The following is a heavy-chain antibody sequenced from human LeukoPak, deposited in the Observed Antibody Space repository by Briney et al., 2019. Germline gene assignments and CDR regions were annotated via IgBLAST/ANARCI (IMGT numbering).Heavy chain of an antibody. CDR3: ARDFLQGTRGNTGGSFDY. J-gene: IGHJ4*02. V-gene: IGHV4-39*07. D-gene: IGHD3-16*01. CDR1: GDTISTSFYY. Sequence: SQTLSLTCTVSGDTISTSFYYWDWIRQPPGKGLEWIGGIFYSGTTYYNPSLKSRVTMSVDTSKNQFSLKLSSVTAADTAVYYCARDFLQGTRGNTGGSFDYWGQGILVTVSS. CDR2: IFYSGTT.